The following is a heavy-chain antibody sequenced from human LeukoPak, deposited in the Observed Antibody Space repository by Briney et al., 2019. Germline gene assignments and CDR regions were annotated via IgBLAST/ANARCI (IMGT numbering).Heavy chain of an antibody. J-gene: IGHJ4*02. CDR1: GYTFTSYD. D-gene: IGHD5-18*01. V-gene: IGHV1-8*01. CDR3: ARGRGYSYGRARGYYFDY. Sequence: GASVKVSCKASGYTFTSYDINWVRQATGQGLEWMGWMNPNSGNTGYAQKFQGRVTMTRNTSISTAYMELSSLRSEDTAVYYCARGRGYSYGRARGYYFDYRGQGTLVTVSS. CDR2: MNPNSGNT.